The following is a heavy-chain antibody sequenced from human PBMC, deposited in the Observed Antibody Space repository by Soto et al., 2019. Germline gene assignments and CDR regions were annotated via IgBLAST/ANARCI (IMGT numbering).Heavy chain of an antibody. CDR2: INAGNGNT. CDR1: GYTFTSYA. Sequence: ASVKVSCKASGYTFTSYAMHWVRQAPGQRLEWMGWINAGNGNTKYSQKFQGRVTITRDTSASTAYMELSSLRSEDTAVYYCARVFDYVGYFDYWGQGILVTVS. V-gene: IGHV1-3*01. D-gene: IGHD4-17*01. J-gene: IGHJ4*03. CDR3: ARVFDYVGYFDY.